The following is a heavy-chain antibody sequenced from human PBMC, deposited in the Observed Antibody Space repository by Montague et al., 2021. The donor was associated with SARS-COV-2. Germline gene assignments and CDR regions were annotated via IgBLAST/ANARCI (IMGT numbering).Heavy chain of an antibody. CDR3: ARLTVNYGDLWGYYHGMDV. Sequence: SETLSLTCTVSGAFITSHYWSWIRQPPGKGLEWIGNVFSGGNSKYNPSLKSRVTISVDTSKNQFSLNLSSVTAADTAVYYCARLTVNYGDLWGYYHGMDVWGQGTLVTVSS. CDR1: GAFITSHY. D-gene: IGHD4-17*01. J-gene: IGHJ6*02. CDR2: VFSGGNS. V-gene: IGHV4-4*09.